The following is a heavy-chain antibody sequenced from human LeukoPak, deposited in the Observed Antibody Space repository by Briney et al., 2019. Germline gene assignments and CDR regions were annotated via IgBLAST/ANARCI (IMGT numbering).Heavy chain of an antibody. CDR1: GFTFSSYA. J-gene: IGHJ5*01. Sequence: RPGGSLRLSCAASGFTFSSYAMSWVRQAPGKGLEWVSAISGSGGSTYYADSVKGRFTISRDNSKNTLYLQMNSLRAEDTAVYYCAKDRHAPGRYCSSTTCFPFDSWGQGTLVTVSS. CDR2: ISGSGGST. CDR3: AKDRHAPGRYCSSTTCFPFDS. V-gene: IGHV3-23*01. D-gene: IGHD2-2*01.